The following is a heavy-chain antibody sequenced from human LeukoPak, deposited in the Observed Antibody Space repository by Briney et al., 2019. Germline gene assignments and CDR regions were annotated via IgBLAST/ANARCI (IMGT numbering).Heavy chain of an antibody. V-gene: IGHV6-1*01. CDR1: GDSVSSNSAA. CDR2: TYCRTKSHN. Sequence: SQTLSLTCAISGDSVSSNSAAWNWIRQSPSRVLEWLGKTYCRTKSHNDYAVSVKSRISINPDASKNQFSLQLNSVTPEDTAVYYCARGGIVVVPAGHPYYYYGMDVWGQGTTVTVSS. J-gene: IGHJ6*02. D-gene: IGHD2-2*01. CDR3: ARGGIVVVPAGHPYYYYGMDV.